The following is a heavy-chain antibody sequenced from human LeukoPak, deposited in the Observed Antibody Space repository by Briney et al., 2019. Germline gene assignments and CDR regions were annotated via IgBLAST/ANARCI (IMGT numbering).Heavy chain of an antibody. CDR3: AREIFWSGYYSNLHFDY. J-gene: IGHJ4*02. V-gene: IGHV3-53*01. D-gene: IGHD3-3*01. CDR2: IYSGGST. CDR1: GFTVSSNY. Sequence: GGSLRLSCAASGFTVSSNYMSWVRQAPGKGLEWVSVIYSGGSTYYADSVKGRFTTSRDNSKNTLYLQMNSLRAEDTAVYYCAREIFWSGYYSNLHFDYWGRGTQVTVSS.